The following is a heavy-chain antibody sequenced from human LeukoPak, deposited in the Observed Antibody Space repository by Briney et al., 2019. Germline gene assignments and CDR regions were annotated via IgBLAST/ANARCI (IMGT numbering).Heavy chain of an antibody. Sequence: PSETLSLTCTVSGXSISSYYWSWIRQPPGKGLEWIGYIYYSGSTNYNPSLKSRVTISVDTSKNQFSLKLSSVTAADTAVYYCAGTTVTTSNYYYYGMDVWGQGTTVTVSS. CDR2: IYYSGST. D-gene: IGHD4-17*01. J-gene: IGHJ6*02. CDR1: GXSISSYY. CDR3: AGTTVTTSNYYYYGMDV. V-gene: IGHV4-59*01.